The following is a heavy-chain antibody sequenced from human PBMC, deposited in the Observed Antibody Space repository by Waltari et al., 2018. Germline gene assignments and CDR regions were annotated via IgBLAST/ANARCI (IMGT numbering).Heavy chain of an antibody. V-gene: IGHV3-48*04. D-gene: IGHD2-2*01. CDR3: VRNWVQAGRAFDY. CDR1: GFTFNSFT. Sequence: EVQLEESGGGLGQPGGSLRLSCAASGFTFNSFTMNWVRQAPGKGLEWIAYITVTGVTTYYADSVRGRFTISRDNDKSSVFLQMDSLRLEDTAVYYCVRNWVQAGRAFDYWGQGTLVTVSS. CDR2: ITVTGVTT. J-gene: IGHJ4*02.